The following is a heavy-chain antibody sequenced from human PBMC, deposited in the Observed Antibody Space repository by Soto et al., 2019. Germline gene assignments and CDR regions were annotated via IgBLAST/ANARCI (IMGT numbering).Heavy chain of an antibody. CDR3: AKDLIAVAGTNYYYYYGMDV. CDR2: ISGSGGST. Sequence: GGSLRLSCAASGFTFSSYAMSWVRQAPGKGLEWVSAISGSGGSTYYADSVKGRFTISRDNSKNTLYLQMNSLRAEDTAVYYCAKDLIAVAGTNYYYYYGMDVWGQGTTVTVSS. CDR1: GFTFSSYA. V-gene: IGHV3-23*01. J-gene: IGHJ6*02. D-gene: IGHD6-19*01.